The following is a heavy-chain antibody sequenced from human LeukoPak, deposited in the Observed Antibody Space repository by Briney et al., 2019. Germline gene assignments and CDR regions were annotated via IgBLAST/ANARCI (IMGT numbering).Heavy chain of an antibody. J-gene: IGHJ4*02. CDR1: GYSISSGYY. CDR2: IYHSGST. D-gene: IGHD2-2*01. CDR3: ARDEEQHDSTSFGY. V-gene: IGHV4-38-2*02. Sequence: PSETLSLTCTVSGYSISSGYYWGWIRPPPGKGLEWIGSIYHSGSTYYNPSLKSRVTISVDTSKNQFSLKLSSVTAADTAVYYCARDEEQHDSTSFGYWGQGTLVTVSS.